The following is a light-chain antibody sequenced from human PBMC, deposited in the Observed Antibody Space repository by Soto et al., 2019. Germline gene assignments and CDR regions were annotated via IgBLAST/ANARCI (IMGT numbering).Light chain of an antibody. V-gene: IGKV1-5*03. CDR3: QQYESYPGT. Sequence: DIPMTQSPSTLSASEGDSVPIXXRAGQSISRWLTWYQQKPGKAPKLXIYKTSILEKGVPSRFSGSGSGTEFTLTISSLQPDDFATYYCQQYESYPGTFGQGTKVDIK. CDR1: QSISRW. CDR2: KTS. J-gene: IGKJ1*01.